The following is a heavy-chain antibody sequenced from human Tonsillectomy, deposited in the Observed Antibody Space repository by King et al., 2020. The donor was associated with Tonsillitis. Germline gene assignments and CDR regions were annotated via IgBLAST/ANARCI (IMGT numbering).Heavy chain of an antibody. D-gene: IGHD2-15*01. V-gene: IGHV3-74*01. CDR2: INSDGSST. J-gene: IGHJ4*02. Sequence: VQLVESGGGLVQPGGSLRLSCAASGFTFSSYWMHWVRQAPGKGLEWVSRINSDGSSTSYADSVKGRFTISRDNAKNTLYLQMNSLRAEDTALYYCARAPGVEVAATRELDDWGQGTLVTVSS. CDR1: GFTFSSYW. CDR3: ARAPGVEVAATRELDD.